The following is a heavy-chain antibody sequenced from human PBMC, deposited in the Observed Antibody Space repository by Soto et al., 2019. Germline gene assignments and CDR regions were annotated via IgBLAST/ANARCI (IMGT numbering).Heavy chain of an antibody. CDR3: TTDVGPMVRGVIKGYYYGMDV. D-gene: IGHD3-10*01. J-gene: IGHJ6*02. Sequence: PGGSLRLSCAASGFTFSNAWMSWVRQAPGKGLEWVGRIKSKTDGGTTDYAAPVKGRFTISRDDSKNTLYLQMNSLKTEDTAVYHCTTDVGPMVRGVIKGYYYGMDVWGQGTTVTVSS. CDR1: GFTFSNAW. V-gene: IGHV3-15*01. CDR2: IKSKTDGGTT.